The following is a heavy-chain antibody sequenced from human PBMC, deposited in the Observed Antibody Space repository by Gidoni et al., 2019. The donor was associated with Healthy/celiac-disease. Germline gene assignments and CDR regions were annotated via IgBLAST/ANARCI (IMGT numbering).Heavy chain of an antibody. CDR1: GFTFSSYW. Sequence: EVQLVESGGGLVQPGGSLRLSCAASGFTFSSYWMSWVRQAPGKGLEWVANIKQDGSEKYYVDSVKGRFTISRDNAKNSLYLKMNSLRAEDTAVYYCARDHRSWYGGLDYYYGMDVWGQGTTVTVSS. V-gene: IGHV3-7*03. J-gene: IGHJ6*02. D-gene: IGHD6-13*01. CDR2: IKQDGSEK. CDR3: ARDHRSWYGGLDYYYGMDV.